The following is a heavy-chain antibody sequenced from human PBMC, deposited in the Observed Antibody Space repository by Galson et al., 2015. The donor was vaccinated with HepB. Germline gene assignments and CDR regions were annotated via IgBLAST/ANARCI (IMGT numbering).Heavy chain of an antibody. CDR2: ISGSDSST. D-gene: IGHD2-15*01. J-gene: IGHJ5*02. CDR1: GFTFSNSA. V-gene: IGHV3-23*01. Sequence: SLRLSCAASGFTFSNSAMIWVRQAPGKGLEWVSTISGSDSSTYYAESVKGRFAISRDNSKSTLYLQMNSLRAEDTAMYYCAKEGVSDRGVSCYSVFCWLDPWGQGTLVTVSS. CDR3: AKEGVSDRGVSCYSVFCWLDP.